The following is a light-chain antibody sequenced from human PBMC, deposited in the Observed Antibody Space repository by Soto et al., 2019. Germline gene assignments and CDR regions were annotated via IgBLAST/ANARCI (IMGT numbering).Light chain of an antibody. CDR2: AAS. V-gene: IGKV3-20*01. CDR3: QQYDTSSTRP. J-gene: IGKJ4*01. Sequence: EIVLTQSPGTLSLSPGERATLSCRASQSVSSSYLAWHQQKPGQAPRLLIYAASSRATGIPDRFSGSGSGTDFTLTISRLEPEDFAVYYCQQYDTSSTRPFGGGTKVEIK. CDR1: QSVSSSY.